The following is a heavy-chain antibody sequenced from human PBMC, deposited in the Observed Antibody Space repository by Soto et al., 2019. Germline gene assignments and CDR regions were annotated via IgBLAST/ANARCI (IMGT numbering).Heavy chain of an antibody. D-gene: IGHD3-16*01. CDR1: GGSVNSGSNY. CDR3: AGLRLGEGFDP. CDR2: IFYSGST. J-gene: IGHJ5*02. Sequence: QVQLQESGPGLVKPSETLSLTCTVSGGSVNSGSNYWNWIRQPPGKGLEWVGYIFYSGSTKYNLSLKSRVTIAIDTSKNQFSMRLSSVTAADTAVYYCAGLRLGEGFDPWGQGTLVTVSS. V-gene: IGHV4-61*01.